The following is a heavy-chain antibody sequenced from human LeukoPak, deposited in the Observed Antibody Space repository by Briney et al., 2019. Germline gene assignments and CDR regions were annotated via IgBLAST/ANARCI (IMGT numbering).Heavy chain of an antibody. D-gene: IGHD6-13*01. J-gene: IGHJ4*02. Sequence: GGSLRLSCAASGFTFSSYGMHWVRQAPGKGLEWVAFIRYGGSNKYYADSVKGRFTISRDNSKNTLHLQMNSLRAEDTAVYYCSSWTDDFDYWGQGTLVTVSS. CDR3: SSWTDDFDY. V-gene: IGHV3-30*02. CDR2: IRYGGSNK. CDR1: GFTFSSYG.